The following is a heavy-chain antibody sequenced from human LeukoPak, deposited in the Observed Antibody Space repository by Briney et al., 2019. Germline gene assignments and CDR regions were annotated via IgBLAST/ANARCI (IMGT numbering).Heavy chain of an antibody. J-gene: IGHJ4*02. CDR3: ARGFVLGYCSSTSCPDY. CDR1: GFTVSSNY. Sequence: TGGSLRLSCAASGFTVSSNYMSWVRQAPGKGLEWVSVIYSGGSTYYADSVKGRFTISRDNSKNTLYLQMNSLRAEDTAVYYCARGFVLGYCSSTSCPDYWGQGTLVTVSS. CDR2: IYSGGST. D-gene: IGHD2-2*01. V-gene: IGHV3-66*02.